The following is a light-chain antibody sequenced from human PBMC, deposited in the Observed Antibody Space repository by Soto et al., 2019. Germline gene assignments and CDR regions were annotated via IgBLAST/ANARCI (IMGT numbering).Light chain of an antibody. CDR3: QQYNNWWT. Sequence: EIVMTQSPATLSVSPGERATLSCRASQSVSSNLAWYQQKPGQAPRLLIYGASTGATGIPARFGGSGSGTEFTLTISSLQSEDFAVYYCQQYNNWWTFGQGTKVEIK. CDR2: GAS. CDR1: QSVSSN. V-gene: IGKV3-15*01. J-gene: IGKJ1*01.